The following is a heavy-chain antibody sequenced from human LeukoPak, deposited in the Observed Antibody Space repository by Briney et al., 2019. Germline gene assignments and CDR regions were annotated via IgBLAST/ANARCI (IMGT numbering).Heavy chain of an antibody. Sequence: GESLKISCKGSGYSFTSYWIGWVRQMPGKGLEWMGIIYPADSDIRYSPSFQGQVTISADRSTSTAYLQWSSLKASDSAMCYCARYNRDGYDAMGAHDFWGQGTLVTVSS. V-gene: IGHV5-51*01. CDR3: ARYNRDGYDAMGAHDF. CDR2: IYPADSDI. CDR1: GYSFTSYW. D-gene: IGHD5-24*01. J-gene: IGHJ4*02.